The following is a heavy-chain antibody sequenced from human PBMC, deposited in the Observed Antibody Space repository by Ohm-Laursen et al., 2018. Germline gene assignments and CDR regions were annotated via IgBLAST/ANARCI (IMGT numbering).Heavy chain of an antibody. CDR1: GFTFSDYY. J-gene: IGHJ6*02. CDR2: ISSSGSTI. CDR3: AREMGCSGGSCYPEDYYGMDV. V-gene: IGHV3-11*01. D-gene: IGHD2-15*01. Sequence: SLRLSCTASGFTFSDYYMSWIRQAPGKGLEWVSYISSSGSTIYYADSVKGRFTISRDNAKNSLYLQMNSLRAEDTAVYYCAREMGCSGGSCYPEDYYGMDVWGQGTTVTVSS.